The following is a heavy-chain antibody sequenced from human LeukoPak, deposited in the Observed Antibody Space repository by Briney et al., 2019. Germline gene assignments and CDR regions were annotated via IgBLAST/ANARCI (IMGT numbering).Heavy chain of an antibody. CDR2: IYYSGST. V-gene: IGHV4-59*01. J-gene: IGHJ3*02. D-gene: IGHD2-2*01. CDR1: GGSISGYY. CDR3: ASYCSSTSCYDAFDI. Sequence: SETLSLTCTVSGGSISGYYWSWIRQPPGKGLEWIGYIYYSGSTNYNPSLKSRVTISVDTSKNQFSLKLSSVTAADTAVYYCASYCSSTSCYDAFDIWGQGTMVTVSS.